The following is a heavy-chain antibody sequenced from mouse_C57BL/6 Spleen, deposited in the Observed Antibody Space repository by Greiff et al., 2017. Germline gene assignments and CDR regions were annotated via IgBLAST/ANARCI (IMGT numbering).Heavy chain of an antibody. CDR2: ILPGSGST. CDR3: ARGGAYGNPFSYAMDY. V-gene: IGHV1-9*01. D-gene: IGHD2-1*01. Sequence: VKLQQSGAELMKPGASVKLSCKATGYTFTGYWIEWVKQRPGHGLEWIGEILPGSGSTNYNEKFKGKATFTADTSSNTAYMQLSSLTTEDSAICYCARGGAYGNPFSYAMDYWGQGTSVTVSS. CDR1: GYTFTGYW. J-gene: IGHJ4*01.